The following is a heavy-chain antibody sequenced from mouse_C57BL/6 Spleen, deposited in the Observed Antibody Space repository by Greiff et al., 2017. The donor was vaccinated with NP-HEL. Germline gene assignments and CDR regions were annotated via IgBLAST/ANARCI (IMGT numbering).Heavy chain of an antibody. CDR2: IYPGDGDT. D-gene: IGHD2-9*01. V-gene: IGHV1-82*01. CDR1: GYAFSSSW. Sequence: QVQLKQSGPELVKPGASVKISCKASGYAFSSSWMNWVKQRPGKGLEWIGRIYPGDGDTNYNGKFKGKATLTADKSSSTAYMQLSSLTSADSAVYFCARDSYYGYDNYAMDYWGQGASVTVSS. CDR3: ARDSYYGYDNYAMDY. J-gene: IGHJ4*01.